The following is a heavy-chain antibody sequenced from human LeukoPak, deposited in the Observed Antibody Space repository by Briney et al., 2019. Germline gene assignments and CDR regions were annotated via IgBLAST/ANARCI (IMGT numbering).Heavy chain of an antibody. D-gene: IGHD6-19*01. J-gene: IGHJ3*02. CDR1: GESISGFY. V-gene: IGHV4-59*08. CDR2: IYYSGST. Sequence: PSETLSLTCTVSGESISGFYWNWIRQPPGKGLEWIGYIYYSGSTNYNPSLKSRVTISIDTSKNQFSLKLSSVTAADTAVYYCARGIGGVAVTEDAFDIWGQGTTVTVSS. CDR3: ARGIGGVAVTEDAFDI.